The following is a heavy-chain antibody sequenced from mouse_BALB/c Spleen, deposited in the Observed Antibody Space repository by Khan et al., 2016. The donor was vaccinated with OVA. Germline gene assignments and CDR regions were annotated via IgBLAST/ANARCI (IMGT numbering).Heavy chain of an antibody. CDR2: IWGAGST. V-gene: IGHV2-3*01. CDR3: SKQNYGTLSAMGY. D-gene: IGHD2-1*01. Sequence: QVQLKESGPGLVAPSQSLSITCTVSGFSLTSYGVNWVRQPPGKGLEWLGVIWGAGSTNYHSALISRLSISKDNYKSQAFLKLNSLQTDDTAPYSSSKQNYGTLSAMGYWGQGTAVTVSS. CDR1: GFSLTSYG. J-gene: IGHJ4*01.